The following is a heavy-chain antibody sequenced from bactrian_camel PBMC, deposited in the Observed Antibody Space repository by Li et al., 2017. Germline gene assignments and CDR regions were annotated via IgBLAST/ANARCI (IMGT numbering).Heavy chain of an antibody. CDR3: AADEFSGGYCYGGFGY. D-gene: IGHD2*01. CDR2: ITRIHGGT. V-gene: IGHV3S63*01. CDR1: GFAFEDSD. J-gene: IGHJ6*01. Sequence: VQLVESGGNTVQSGGSLRLSCIISGFAFEDSDMGWYRQAPGKEREGVASITRIHGGTAYADSVKGRFIISRDNTKNTWYLQMNSLKPEDTAMYYCAADEFSGGYCYGGFGYWGQGTQVTVS.